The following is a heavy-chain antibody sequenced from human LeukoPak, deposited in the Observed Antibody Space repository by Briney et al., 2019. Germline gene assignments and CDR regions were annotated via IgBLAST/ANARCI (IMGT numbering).Heavy chain of an antibody. CDR2: IYPSGST. CDR1: DGSIIPYY. D-gene: IGHD1-14*01. CDR3: AKLSPNRWFDP. V-gene: IGHV4-4*07. J-gene: IGHJ5*02. Sequence: PSETLSLTCTVSDGSIIPYYWSWIRQPAGKGLEWIGRIYPSGSTTYNPSLKSRVTMSVNTSKNQFSLKLTSVTAADTAVYYCAKLSPNRWFDPWGQGILVTVSS.